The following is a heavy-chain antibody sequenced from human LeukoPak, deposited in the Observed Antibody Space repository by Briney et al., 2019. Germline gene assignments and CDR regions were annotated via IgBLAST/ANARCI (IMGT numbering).Heavy chain of an antibody. CDR2: ISSSSSYT. Sequence: TTGGSLRLSCAASGFTFSDYYMSWIRQAPGKGLEWVSYISSSSSYTNYADSVKGRITISRDNAKNSLYLQMDSLKAEDTAVYYCASHYDSRGDFVYRGGGTLVIVFS. CDR1: GFTFSDYY. J-gene: IGHJ4*02. D-gene: IGHD3-22*01. CDR3: ASHYDSRGDFVY. V-gene: IGHV3-11*03.